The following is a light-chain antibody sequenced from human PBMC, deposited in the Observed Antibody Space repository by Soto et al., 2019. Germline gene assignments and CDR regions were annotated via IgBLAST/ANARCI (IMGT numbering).Light chain of an antibody. Sequence: EIVLTQSPGTLSLSPGERATLSCRTSQSVGSTHLAWYQQKPGQAPRLLIYGASTRATGIPDRFSGSGSGTDFTLTISRLEPEDFAVYHCQQYGTSCWTFGQGTKVEIK. V-gene: IGKV3-20*01. J-gene: IGKJ1*01. CDR3: QQYGTSCWT. CDR1: QSVGSTH. CDR2: GAS.